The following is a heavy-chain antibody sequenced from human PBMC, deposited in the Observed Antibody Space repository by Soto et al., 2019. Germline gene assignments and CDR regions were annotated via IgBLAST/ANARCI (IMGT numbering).Heavy chain of an antibody. J-gene: IGHJ4*02. D-gene: IGHD1-26*01. Sequence: PSETLSLPCAVYGGSFSGYYWSWIRQPPGKGLEWIGEINHSGSTYYNPSLRSRVTISVDTSQDQFSLKLNSVTAADTAVYYCGRHSGSYLNRPPDYWGQGTQVTVSS. CDR1: GGSFSGYY. CDR3: GRHSGSYLNRPPDY. V-gene: IGHV4-34*01. CDR2: INHSGST.